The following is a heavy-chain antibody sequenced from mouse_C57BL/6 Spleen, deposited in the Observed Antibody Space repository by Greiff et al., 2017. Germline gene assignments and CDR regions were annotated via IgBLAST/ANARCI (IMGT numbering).Heavy chain of an antibody. CDR1: GYTFTSYW. CDR2: IDPSDSYT. CDR3: ARGRDYFDY. V-gene: IGHV1-59*01. J-gene: IGHJ2*01. Sequence: QVQLQQPGAELVRPGTSVKLSCKASGYTFTSYWMHWVKQRPGQGLEWIGVIDPSDSYTNYNQKFKGKSTLTVDTSSSTAYMQLSSLTSEDSAVYCGARGRDYFDYWGQGTTLTVSS.